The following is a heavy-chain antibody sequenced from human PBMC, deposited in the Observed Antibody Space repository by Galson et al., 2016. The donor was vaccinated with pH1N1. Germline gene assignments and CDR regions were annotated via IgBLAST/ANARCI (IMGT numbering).Heavy chain of an antibody. J-gene: IGHJ4*02. CDR2: INPNRGDS. CDR1: GYTFTSFY. V-gene: IGHV1-2*06. D-gene: IGHD3-9*01. CDR3: ARWALTGYHDY. Sequence: SVKVSCKASGYTFTSFYIHWVRQAPGQGLEWMGRINPNRGDSNFAQKFQGRVAMTSDTSISTAYMELSSLRSDDTAVYYCARWALTGYHDYWGQGTLVTVSS.